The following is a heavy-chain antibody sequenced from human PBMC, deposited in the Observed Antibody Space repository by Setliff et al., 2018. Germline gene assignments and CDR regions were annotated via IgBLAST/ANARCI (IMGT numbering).Heavy chain of an antibody. J-gene: IGHJ5*02. Sequence: SETLSLTCTVSGGSISSGGYYWSWIRQHPGKGLEWIGYIYYSGSTYYNPSLKSRVTISVDTSKNQFSLKLSSVTAADTAVYYCARHHRGVIISWFDPWGQGTLVTVSS. V-gene: IGHV4-31*03. CDR2: IYYSGST. CDR1: GGSISSGGYY. CDR3: ARHHRGVIISWFDP. D-gene: IGHD3-10*01.